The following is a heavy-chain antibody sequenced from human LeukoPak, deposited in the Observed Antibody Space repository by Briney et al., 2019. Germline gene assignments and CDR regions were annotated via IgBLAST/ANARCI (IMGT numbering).Heavy chain of an antibody. CDR2: ISYDGSNK. CDR1: GFTFSSYA. CDR3: AKEVRYGDYVVYDAFDI. D-gene: IGHD4-17*01. J-gene: IGHJ3*02. Sequence: GRSLRLSCAASGFTFSSYAMHWVRQAPGKGLEWVAVISYDGSNKYYADSVKGRFTISRDNSKNTLYLQMNSLRAEDTAVYYCAKEVRYGDYVVYDAFDIWGQGTTVTVSS. V-gene: IGHV3-30*18.